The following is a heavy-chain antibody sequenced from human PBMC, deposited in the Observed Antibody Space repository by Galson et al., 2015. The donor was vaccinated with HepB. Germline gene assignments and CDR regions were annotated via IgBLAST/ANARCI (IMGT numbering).Heavy chain of an antibody. J-gene: IGHJ5*02. CDR2: FDPEDGET. Sequence: SVKVSCKVSGYTLTELSMHWVRQAPGKGLEWMGGFDPEDGETIYAQKFQGRVTMTEDTSTDTAYMELSSLKASDTAMYYCATIQAGVRGDKRNWFDPWGQGTLVTVSS. CDR1: GYTLTELS. D-gene: IGHD3-10*01. V-gene: IGHV1-24*01. CDR3: ATIQAGVRGDKRNWFDP.